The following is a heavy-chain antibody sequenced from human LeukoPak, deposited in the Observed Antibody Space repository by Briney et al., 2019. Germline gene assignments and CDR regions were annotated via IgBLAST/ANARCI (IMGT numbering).Heavy chain of an antibody. CDR3: AKGASGWCFYY. J-gene: IGHJ4*02. D-gene: IGHD6-19*01. V-gene: IGHV3-30*18. CDR1: GFTFSSYG. Sequence: GGSLRLSCAASGFTFSSYGMHWVRRAPGKGLEWVAVISYDGSNKYYADSVKGRFTISRDNSKNTLYLQMNSLRAEDTAVYYCAKGASGWCFYYWGQGTLVNVSS. CDR2: ISYDGSNK.